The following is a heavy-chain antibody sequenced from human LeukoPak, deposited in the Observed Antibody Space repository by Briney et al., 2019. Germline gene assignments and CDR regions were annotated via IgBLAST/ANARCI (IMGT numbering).Heavy chain of an antibody. D-gene: IGHD6-19*01. Sequence: PSETLSLTCTVSGGSISSYYWSWIRQPPGKGLEWIGYIYYSGSTNYNPSLKSRVTISVDTSKNQFSLKLSSVTAADTAVYYCARGGPNSSGWRIDYWGQGTLVTVSS. CDR2: IYYSGST. CDR1: GGSISSYY. J-gene: IGHJ4*02. CDR3: ARGGPNSSGWRIDY. V-gene: IGHV4-59*01.